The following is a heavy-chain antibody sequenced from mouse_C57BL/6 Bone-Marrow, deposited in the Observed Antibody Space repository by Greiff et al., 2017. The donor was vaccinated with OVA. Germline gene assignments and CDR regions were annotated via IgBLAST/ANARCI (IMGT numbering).Heavy chain of an antibody. CDR1: GYTFTSYG. V-gene: IGHV1-81*01. J-gene: IGHJ2*01. CDR3: ARSGDGNYVND. CDR2: IYPRSGNT. Sequence: QVQLQQSGAELARPGASVKLSCKASGYTFTSYGISWVKQRTGQGLEWIGEIYPRSGNTYYNEKFKGKATLTADKSSSTAYMELRSLTSEDSAVYFCARSGDGNYVNDWGQGTTLTVSS. D-gene: IGHD2-1*01.